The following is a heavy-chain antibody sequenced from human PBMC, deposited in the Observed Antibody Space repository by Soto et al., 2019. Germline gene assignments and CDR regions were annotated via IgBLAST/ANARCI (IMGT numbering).Heavy chain of an antibody. CDR2: INTNSGDT. CDR1: GYTFTGYH. D-gene: IGHD1-26*01. J-gene: IGHJ5*02. CDR3: ARWVGASNWFDP. Sequence: ASVKVSCKASGYTFTGYHIHWVRQAPGQGLEWMGWINTNSGDTNYAQKFQGWVTMTRDTSINTAYVQLSRLRSDDTAVYYCARWVGASNWFDPWGQGTLVTVSS. V-gene: IGHV1-2*04.